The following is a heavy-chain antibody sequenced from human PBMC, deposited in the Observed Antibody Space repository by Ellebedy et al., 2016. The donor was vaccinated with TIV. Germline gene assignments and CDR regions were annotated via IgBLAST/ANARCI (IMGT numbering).Heavy chain of an antibody. D-gene: IGHD6-13*01. CDR3: SRVYRSRWYDYHYMDV. CDR2: IIPISGTA. V-gene: IGHV1-69*13. Sequence: ASVKVSCKASGGTFSSYAISWVRQAPGQGLEWMGGIIPISGTANYAQKFQGRVTITADEPTTTGYMELRSLRSDDSAVYYCSRVYRSRWYDYHYMDVWGKGTTITVSS. CDR1: GGTFSSYA. J-gene: IGHJ6*03.